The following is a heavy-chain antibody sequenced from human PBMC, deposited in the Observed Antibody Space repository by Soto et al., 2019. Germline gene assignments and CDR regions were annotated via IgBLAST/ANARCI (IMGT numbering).Heavy chain of an antibody. D-gene: IGHD3-3*01. CDR1: GGALSGYY. V-gene: IGHV4-34*01. J-gene: IGHJ4*02. CDR2: INHSGST. Sequence: GTPSLPRAVYGGALSGYYWGWVRPPPRKGLEWIGEINHSGSTNYTPSLKSRVTISVDTSKNQFSLKLSSVTAADTAVYYCARASINDFWSGYYLCDYWGQGTLVTVSS. CDR3: ARASINDFWSGYYLCDY.